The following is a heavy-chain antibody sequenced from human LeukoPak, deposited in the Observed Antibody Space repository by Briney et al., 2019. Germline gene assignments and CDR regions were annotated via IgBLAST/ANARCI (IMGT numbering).Heavy chain of an antibody. CDR3: GLVTSGNWWFDP. D-gene: IGHD2-21*02. V-gene: IGHV1-2*02. CDR1: GYTFTVYH. CDR2: TNPSSGAT. Sequence: ASVKVSCKTSGYTFTVYHMHWVRQAPGQGLEWMGWTNPSSGATNCAQNLQGRVTMTSDTSISTAYMELSSLTSDDTAVYYCGLVTSGNWWFDPWGQGTLVTVSS. J-gene: IGHJ5*02.